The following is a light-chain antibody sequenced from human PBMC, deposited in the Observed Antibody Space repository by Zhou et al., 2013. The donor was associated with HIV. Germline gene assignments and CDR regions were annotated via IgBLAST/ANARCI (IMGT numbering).Light chain of an antibody. CDR1: HSVINNY. CDR3: QQYQAWPIT. CDR2: AAS. V-gene: IGKV3-20*01. J-gene: IGKJ5*01. Sequence: DIVLTQSPGTLSLSPGERATLSCRASHSVINNYLAWYQQKPGQAPRLLIYAASTRATGVPDRFSGSGSGTDFTLTISSMQSEDFAVYYCQQYQAWPITFGQGTRLEIK.